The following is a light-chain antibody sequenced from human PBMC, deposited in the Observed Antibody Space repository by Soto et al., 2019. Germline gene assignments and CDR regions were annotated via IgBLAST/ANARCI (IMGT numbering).Light chain of an antibody. CDR2: GAS. CDR1: QSVSSSY. V-gene: IGKV3-20*01. Sequence: PGQRATLSCRASQSVSSSYLAWXQQXPGXXPXXLIYGASRRATGIPDRFSGSGSGTDFTLTISRLEPEDFAVYYCQQYGSSSTFGQGTKVDIK. J-gene: IGKJ1*01. CDR3: QQYGSSST.